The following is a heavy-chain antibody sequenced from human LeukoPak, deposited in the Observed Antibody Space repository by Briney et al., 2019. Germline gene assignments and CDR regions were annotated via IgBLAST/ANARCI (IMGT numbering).Heavy chain of an antibody. CDR3: AKDSSGWYKVADY. Sequence: GGSLRLSCAASGFTFDDCAMHWVRQAPGKGLEWVSLISGDGGSIYYADSAKGRFTISRDNSKNSLYLQMNSLRTEDTALYYCAKDSSGWYKVADYWGQGTLVTVSS. CDR1: GFTFDDCA. J-gene: IGHJ4*02. CDR2: ISGDGGSI. V-gene: IGHV3-43*02. D-gene: IGHD6-19*01.